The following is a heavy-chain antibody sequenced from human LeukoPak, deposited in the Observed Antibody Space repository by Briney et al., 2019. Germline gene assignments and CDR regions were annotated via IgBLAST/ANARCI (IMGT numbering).Heavy chain of an antibody. Sequence: ASVKVSCKASGYTFTSYYMHWVRQAPGQGPEWMGWINPNIGVTKYAQKFVGRVTMTRDTSITTAYMELSSLTSDDTAMYYCARDLEFYHVLSGYYVPSFDSWGQGALVTVSS. CDR3: ARDLEFYHVLSGYYVPSFDS. J-gene: IGHJ4*02. D-gene: IGHD3-9*01. CDR2: INPNIGVT. V-gene: IGHV1-2*02. CDR1: GYTFTSYY.